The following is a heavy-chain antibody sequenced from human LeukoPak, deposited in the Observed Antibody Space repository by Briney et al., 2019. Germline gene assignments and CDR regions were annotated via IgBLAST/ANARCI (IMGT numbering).Heavy chain of an antibody. CDR1: GFTFSSYA. D-gene: IGHD3-22*01. CDR2: ISGSGGST. CDR3: AKAAYYYDSSQPLDY. V-gene: IGHV3-23*01. Sequence: QPGGSLRLSCAASGFTFSSYAMSWVRQAPGKGLEWVSGISGSGGSTYYADSVKGRFTISRDNAKNSLYLQMNSLRAEDTALYYCAKAAYYYDSSQPLDYWGQGTLVTVSS. J-gene: IGHJ4*02.